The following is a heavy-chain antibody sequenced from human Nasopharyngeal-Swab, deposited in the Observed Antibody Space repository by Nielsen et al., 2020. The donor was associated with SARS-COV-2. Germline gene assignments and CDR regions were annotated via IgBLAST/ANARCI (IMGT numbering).Heavy chain of an antibody. Sequence: GESLKISCAASAFTFSDYYMSWIRQAPGKGLEWVSYISSSGSTIYYADSVKGRFTISRDNAKNSLYLQMNSLRAEDTAVYYCARDGGSWYSFDYWGQGTLVTVSS. CDR1: AFTFSDYY. J-gene: IGHJ4*02. D-gene: IGHD6-13*01. CDR3: ARDGGSWYSFDY. V-gene: IGHV3-11*01. CDR2: ISSSGSTI.